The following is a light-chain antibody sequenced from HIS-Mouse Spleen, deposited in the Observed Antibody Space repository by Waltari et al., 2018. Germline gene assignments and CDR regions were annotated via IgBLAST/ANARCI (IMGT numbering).Light chain of an antibody. CDR2: EDN. CDR3: QSYDSSNLV. J-gene: IGLJ3*02. Sequence: NFMLTQPHSVSESPGNTVTISCTRSSGSIASNHVQWYQQRPGSAPPTVIYEDNQRPSGVPDRFSGSIDSSSNSASLTISGLKTEDEADYYCQSYDSSNLVFGGGTKLTVL. V-gene: IGLV6-57*04. CDR1: SGSIASNH.